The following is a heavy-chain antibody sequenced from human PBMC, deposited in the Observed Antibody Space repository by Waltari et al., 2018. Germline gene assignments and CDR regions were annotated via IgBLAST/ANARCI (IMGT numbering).Heavy chain of an antibody. J-gene: IGHJ4*02. CDR2: IRGDGAGT. Sequence: DVHLVESGGGLVRPGGSLRLSCAASGFTFSSFWMHWVRQAPGKGPQWGARIRGDGAGTNYADSVRGRFTISRDNANNMVYLQMNSLSDDDTATYFCARASISRDTGNTFDSWGQGNLVTVSS. D-gene: IGHD5-18*01. CDR3: ARASISRDTGNTFDS. CDR1: GFTFSSFW. V-gene: IGHV3-74*01.